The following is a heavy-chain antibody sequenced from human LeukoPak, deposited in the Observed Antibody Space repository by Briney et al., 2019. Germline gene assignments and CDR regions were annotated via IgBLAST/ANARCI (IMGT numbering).Heavy chain of an antibody. D-gene: IGHD6-19*01. CDR1: GYTFTSYY. V-gene: IGHV1-46*01. CDR2: INPSGGST. CDR3: ARGNPIAVAVHDAFDI. Sequence: GASVKVSCKASGYTFTSYYMHWVRQAPGQGLEWMGIINPSGGSTSYAQKFQGRVTMTRDTSTSTVYMELSSLRSEDTAVYYCARGNPIAVAVHDAFDIWGQGTMVTVSS. J-gene: IGHJ3*02.